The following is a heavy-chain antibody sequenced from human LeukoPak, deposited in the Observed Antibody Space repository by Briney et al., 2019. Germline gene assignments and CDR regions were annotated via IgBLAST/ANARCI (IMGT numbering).Heavy chain of an antibody. CDR1: GFTFSSYA. D-gene: IGHD5-24*01. V-gene: IGHV3-23*01. J-gene: IGHJ4*02. Sequence: GGSLRLSCAASGFTFSSYAMSWVRQAPGRGLEWVSAISGSGGSTYYADSVKGRFTISRDNSKNTLYLQMNSLRAEDTAVYYCAKSPGSEMATITYFDYWGQGTLVTVSS. CDR2: ISGSGGST. CDR3: AKSPGSEMATITYFDY.